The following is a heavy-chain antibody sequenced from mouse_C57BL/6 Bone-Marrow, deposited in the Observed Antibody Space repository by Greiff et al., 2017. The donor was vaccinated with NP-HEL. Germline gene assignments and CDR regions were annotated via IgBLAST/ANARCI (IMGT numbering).Heavy chain of an antibody. CDR1: GFSLTSYG. V-gene: IGHV2-2*01. D-gene: IGHD4-1*01. J-gene: IGHJ3*01. Sequence: QVQLKESGPGLVQPSQSLSITCTVSGFSLTSYGVHWVRQSPGKGLEWLGVIWSGGSTDYNAAFISRLSISKDNSKSQVFFKMNSLQADDTAIYYCARQELGRLAYWGQGTLVTVSA. CDR3: ARQELGRLAY. CDR2: IWSGGST.